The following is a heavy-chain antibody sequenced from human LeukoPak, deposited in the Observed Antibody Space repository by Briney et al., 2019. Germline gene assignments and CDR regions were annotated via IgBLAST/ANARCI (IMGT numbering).Heavy chain of an antibody. Sequence: GGSLRLSCAASGFTFSSYEMNWVRQAPGKGLEWVSYISSSGSTIYYADSVKGRFTISRDNAKNSLYLQMNSLRAEDTAVYYCARDQLRYFDWLLVPYYYYYYMDVWGKGTTVTVSS. CDR1: GFTFSSYE. CDR3: ARDQLRYFDWLLVPYYYYYYMDV. V-gene: IGHV3-48*03. CDR2: ISSSGSTI. J-gene: IGHJ6*03. D-gene: IGHD3-9*01.